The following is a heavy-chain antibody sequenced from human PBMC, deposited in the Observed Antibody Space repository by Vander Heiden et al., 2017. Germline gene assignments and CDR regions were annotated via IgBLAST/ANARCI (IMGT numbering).Heavy chain of an antibody. J-gene: IGHJ6*02. CDR1: GFTFSSYA. V-gene: IGHV3-23*01. CDR3: EKVDCSSTSCYFPYYGMDV. Sequence: CAASGFTFSSYAMSWARQAPGKGLEWVSAISGSGGSTYYADSMKSRFTISRDNSKNTLYLQMNGLRAEDTAVYYCEKVDCSSTSCYFPYYGMDVWGQGTTVTVSS. CDR2: ISGSGGST. D-gene: IGHD2-2*01.